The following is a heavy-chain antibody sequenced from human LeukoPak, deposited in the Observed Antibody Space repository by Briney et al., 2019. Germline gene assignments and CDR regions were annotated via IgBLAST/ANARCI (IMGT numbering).Heavy chain of an antibody. Sequence: GGSLRLSCTSSGFIFSSHCMNWVRQAPGKGPEWVANIKYDGSEQYYVDSVKGRFSISRDNSKNTLYLQISSLRAEDTAVYYCAKYNGAYTPQDCWGQGTLVTVSS. V-gene: IGHV3-7*03. CDR3: AKYNGAYTPQDC. CDR1: GFIFSSHC. CDR2: IKYDGSEQ. J-gene: IGHJ4*02. D-gene: IGHD3-16*01.